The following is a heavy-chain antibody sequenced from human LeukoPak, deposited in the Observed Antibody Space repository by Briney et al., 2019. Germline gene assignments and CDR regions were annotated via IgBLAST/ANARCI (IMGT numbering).Heavy chain of an antibody. CDR2: INLNSGGT. D-gene: IGHD3-10*01. CDR3: ARAGGDHGSWFDP. Sequence: GASVKVSCKASGYTFTVYYMHWVRQAPGQGLEWMGWINLNSGGTNYAQKFQGWVTMTRDTSISTAYMELSRLRSDDTAVYYCARAGGDHGSWFDPWGQGTLVTVSS. J-gene: IGHJ5*02. CDR1: GYTFTVYY. V-gene: IGHV1-2*04.